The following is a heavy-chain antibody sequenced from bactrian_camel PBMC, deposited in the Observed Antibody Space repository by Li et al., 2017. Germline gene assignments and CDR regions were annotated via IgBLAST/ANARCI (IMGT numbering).Heavy chain of an antibody. J-gene: IGHJ4*01. Sequence: HVQLVESGGGSVQAGQSLTLSCVASTYTYNTNCMGWFRQSQGTEREAVAAIYRGAGIPYIADSVKGRFTISRDNAKNTLYLQIDSLKPEDTAMYYCAKWSYDYCSGSSCLTENKYWGQGTQVTVS. CDR2: IYRGAGIP. CDR3: AKWSYDYCSGSSCLTENKY. CDR1: TYTYNTNC. D-gene: IGHD3*01. V-gene: IGHV3S1*01.